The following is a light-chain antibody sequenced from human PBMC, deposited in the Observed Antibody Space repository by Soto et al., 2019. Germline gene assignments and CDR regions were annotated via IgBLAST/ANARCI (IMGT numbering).Light chain of an antibody. CDR3: QQYNNWPFT. CDR1: RSVSNN. CDR2: GAS. Sequence: EIVLTQSPGTLSLSPGERATLSCRASRSVSNNYLAWYQQKPGQAPRLLIYGASSRATGIPDRFSGSGSGTEFTLTISSLQSEDFAVYYCQQYNNWPFTFGPGTKVDIK. J-gene: IGKJ3*01. V-gene: IGKV3D-15*01.